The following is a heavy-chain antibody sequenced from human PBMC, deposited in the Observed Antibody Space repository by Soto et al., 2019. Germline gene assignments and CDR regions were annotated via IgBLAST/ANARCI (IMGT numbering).Heavy chain of an antibody. J-gene: IGHJ6*02. CDR2: VIPTQRTT. CDR1: GDTFIGYS. CDR3: VIDRLIVAVSVGRMDV. D-gene: IGHD6-19*01. Sequence: SVKVSCKASGDTFIGYSISWVRQAPVQGLEWMGWVIPTQRTTKYAQRFQGRVTMSVDQFASTTYMELSSLRPEDTALYYCVIDRLIVAVSVGRMDVWGQGTTVTVSS. V-gene: IGHV1-69*08.